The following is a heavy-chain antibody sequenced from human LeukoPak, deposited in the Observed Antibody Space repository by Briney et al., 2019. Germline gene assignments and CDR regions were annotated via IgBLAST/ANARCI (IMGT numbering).Heavy chain of an antibody. Sequence: ASVKVSCKASGYTLTDYYVYWVRQAPGQGLEWMGWINPNSGDTNYAQKFQGRVTMTRDTSISTAYMELSRLRSDDTAVYYCARGGYSGYDWSELDYWGQGTLVTVSS. CDR3: ARGGYSGYDWSELDY. V-gene: IGHV1-2*02. CDR2: INPNSGDT. D-gene: IGHD5-12*01. CDR1: GYTLTDYY. J-gene: IGHJ4*02.